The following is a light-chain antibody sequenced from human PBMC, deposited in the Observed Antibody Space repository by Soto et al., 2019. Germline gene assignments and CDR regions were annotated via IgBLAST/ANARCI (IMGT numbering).Light chain of an antibody. CDR2: TVS. CDR3: QQSYSTPWT. CDR1: QSIRTY. J-gene: IGKJ1*01. V-gene: IGKV1-39*01. Sequence: DIQMTQSPASLSASVGDRVTITCRASQSIRTYLNWYQQEPGKAPNLLIYTVSNLQSGVSSRFTGSGSGTDFTLTISSLQPEDFATYFCQQSYSTPWTFGQGTKVEIE.